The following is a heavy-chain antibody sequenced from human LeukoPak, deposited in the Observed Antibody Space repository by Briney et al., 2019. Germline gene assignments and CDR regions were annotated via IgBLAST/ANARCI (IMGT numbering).Heavy chain of an antibody. CDR1: GNSFINYW. J-gene: IGHJ5*01. CDR2: MYPGDSET. CDR3: ARQVGSGGYARLDS. D-gene: IGHD1-26*01. Sequence: GESLKISCKGSGNSFINYWIGWVRQMPGKGLEWMGIMYPGDSETRYSPSVQGRVTISADKSISTAYLQWSSLKASDTAMYYCARQVGSGGYARLDSWGQGTLVTVSS. V-gene: IGHV5-51*01.